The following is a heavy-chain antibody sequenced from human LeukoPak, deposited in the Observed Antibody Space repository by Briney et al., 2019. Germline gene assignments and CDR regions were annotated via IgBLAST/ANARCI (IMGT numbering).Heavy chain of an antibody. CDR2: INHSGST. CDR1: GGSFSGYY. D-gene: IGHD1-26*01. V-gene: IGHV4-34*01. Sequence: SETLSLTCAVYGGSFSGYYWSWIRQPPGKGLEWIGEINHSGSTNYNPSLKSRVTISVDTSKNQFSLKLSSVTAADTAVYYCAKPRVGATYWFDPWGQGTLVTVSS. J-gene: IGHJ5*02. CDR3: AKPRVGATYWFDP.